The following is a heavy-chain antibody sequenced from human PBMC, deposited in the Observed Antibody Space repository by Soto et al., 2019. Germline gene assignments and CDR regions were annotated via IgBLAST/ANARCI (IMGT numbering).Heavy chain of an antibody. V-gene: IGHV4-4*02. D-gene: IGHD6-6*01. CDR3: ARGDSSSSHSYYFDY. CDR1: GGSISSSNW. CDR2: IYHSGST. J-gene: IGHJ4*02. Sequence: QVQLQESGPGLVKPSGTLSLTCAVSGGSISSSNWWSWVRQPPGKGLEWIGEIYHSGSTNYNPSLQSRVTLSVDKSKNKFSLTLSSVTAAVTAVYYCARGDSSSSHSYYFDYWGQGPLVTVSS.